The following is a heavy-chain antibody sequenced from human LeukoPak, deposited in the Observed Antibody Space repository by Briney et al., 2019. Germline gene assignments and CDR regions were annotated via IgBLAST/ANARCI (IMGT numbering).Heavy chain of an antibody. CDR3: AKDPETSRYSGYDKKAENNWFDP. D-gene: IGHD5-12*01. V-gene: IGHV3-21*04. J-gene: IGHJ5*02. Sequence: PGGSLRLSCAASGFTFSSYSMNWVRQAPGKGLEWVSSISSSSSYIYYADSVKGRFTISRDNSKNTLYLQMNSLRAEDTAVYYCAKDPETSRYSGYDKKAENNWFDPWGQGTLVTVSS. CDR2: ISSSSSYI. CDR1: GFTFSSYS.